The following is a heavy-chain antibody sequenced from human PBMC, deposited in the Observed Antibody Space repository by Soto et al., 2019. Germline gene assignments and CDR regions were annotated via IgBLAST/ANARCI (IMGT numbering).Heavy chain of an antibody. D-gene: IGHD3-3*01. V-gene: IGHV3-53*01. Sequence: LRLSCAASGFTVSSNYMSWVRQAPGKGLEWVSVIYSGGSTYYADSVKGRFTISRDNSKNTLYLQMNSLRAEDTAVYYCARENYDFWSGYAYYYGMDVWGQGTTVTVSS. CDR1: GFTVSSNY. J-gene: IGHJ6*02. CDR2: IYSGGST. CDR3: ARENYDFWSGYAYYYGMDV.